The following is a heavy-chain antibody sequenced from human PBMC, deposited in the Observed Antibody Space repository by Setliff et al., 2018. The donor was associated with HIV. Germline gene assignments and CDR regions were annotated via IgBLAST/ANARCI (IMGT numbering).Heavy chain of an antibody. CDR3: ARAPNSPSYSNIWYADH. CDR2: VYPGDSDA. J-gene: IGHJ5*02. Sequence: PGESLKISCKGSGYSFTSYWIGWVRQMPGKGLEWMGIVYPGDSDAKYSPSLQGQVTISADKSIGTAYLQWRSLKASDTAMYFCARAPNSPSYSNIWYADHWGQGTLVTVSS. CDR1: GYSFTSYW. D-gene: IGHD4-4*01. V-gene: IGHV5-51*01.